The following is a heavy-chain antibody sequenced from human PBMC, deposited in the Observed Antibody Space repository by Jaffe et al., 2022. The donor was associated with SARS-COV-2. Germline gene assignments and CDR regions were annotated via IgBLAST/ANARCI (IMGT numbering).Heavy chain of an antibody. D-gene: IGHD4-17*01. CDR2: IYYSGST. V-gene: IGHV4-59*01. Sequence: QVQLQESGPGLVKPSETLSLTCTVSGGSISSYYWSWIRQPPGKGLEWIGYIYYSGSTNYNPSLKSRVTISVDTSKNQFSLKLSSVTAADTAVYYCARVGGSDYGSFDAFDIWGQGTMVTVSS. CDR3: ARVGGSDYGSFDAFDI. CDR1: GGSISSYY. J-gene: IGHJ3*02.